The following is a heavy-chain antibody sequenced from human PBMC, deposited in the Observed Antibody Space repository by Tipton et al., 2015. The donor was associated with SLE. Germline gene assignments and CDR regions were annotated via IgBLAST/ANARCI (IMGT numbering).Heavy chain of an antibody. CDR1: GDSTSVHY. Sequence: TLSLTCTVSGDSTSVHYWSWIRQSPGKGLEWIGYIYYSGNTNYNPSLKSRVRMSVDTSKNQISLKLNSVIAADTAVYYCAKDLPDGGNSIDEDFQHWGQGTLVTVPS. J-gene: IGHJ1*01. CDR2: IYYSGNT. D-gene: IGHD4-23*01. V-gene: IGHV4-59*11. CDR3: AKDLPDGGNSIDEDFQH.